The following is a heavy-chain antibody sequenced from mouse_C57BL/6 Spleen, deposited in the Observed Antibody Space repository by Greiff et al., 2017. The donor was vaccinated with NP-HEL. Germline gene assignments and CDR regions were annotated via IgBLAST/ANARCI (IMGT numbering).Heavy chain of an antibody. V-gene: IGHV5-2*01. CDR1: EYEFPSHD. CDR2: INSDGGST. CDR3: ARHVATSYFDV. D-gene: IGHD1-1*01. Sequence: EVMLVESGGGLVQPGESLKLSCESNEYEFPSHDMSWVRKTPEKRLELVAAINSDGGSTYYPDTMERRSIISRDNTKKTLYLQMSSLKSEDTAWYYCARHVATSYFDVWGTGTTVTVSS. J-gene: IGHJ1*03.